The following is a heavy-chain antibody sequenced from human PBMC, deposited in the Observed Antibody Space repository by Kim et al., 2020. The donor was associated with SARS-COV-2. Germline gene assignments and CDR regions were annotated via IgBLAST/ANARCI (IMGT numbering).Heavy chain of an antibody. D-gene: IGHD2-2*01. CDR2: ISYDGSNK. CDR1: GFTFSSYA. V-gene: IGHV3-30*04. J-gene: IGHJ3*02. Sequence: GGSLRLSCAASGFTFSSYAMHWVRQAPGKGLEWVAVISYDGSNKYYADSVKGRFTISRDNSKNTLYLQVNSLRAEDTAVYYCASWRIIVVVPAATRFFDICGQGTMVTVSS. CDR3: ASWRIIVVVPAATRFFDI.